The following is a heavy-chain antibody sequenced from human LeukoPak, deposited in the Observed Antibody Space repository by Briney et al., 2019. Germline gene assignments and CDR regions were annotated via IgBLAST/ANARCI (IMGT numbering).Heavy chain of an antibody. CDR3: AELGITMIGGV. V-gene: IGHV3-48*03. CDR1: GLTFSTYG. J-gene: IGHJ6*04. Sequence: GSLRLSCAVSGLTFSTYGMNWVRQAPGKGLEWVSYISSSGSTIYYADSVKGRFTISRDNAKNSLYLQMNSLRAEDTAVYYCAELGITMIGGVWGKGTTVTISS. CDR2: ISSSGSTI. D-gene: IGHD3-10*02.